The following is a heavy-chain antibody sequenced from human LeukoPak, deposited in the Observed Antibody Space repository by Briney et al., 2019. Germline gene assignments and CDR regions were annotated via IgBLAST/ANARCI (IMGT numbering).Heavy chain of an antibody. Sequence: ASVKVSCKASGYTFTSYDINWVRQATGQGLEWMGWMNPNSGNTGYAQKFQGRVTMTRNTSISTAYMELSSLRSEDTAVYYCARSDIYCSGGTCPPNTFDAFDIWGQGTMVTVSS. CDR3: ARSDIYCSGGTCPPNTFDAFDI. J-gene: IGHJ3*02. CDR2: MNPNSGNT. CDR1: GYTFTSYD. V-gene: IGHV1-8*01. D-gene: IGHD2-15*01.